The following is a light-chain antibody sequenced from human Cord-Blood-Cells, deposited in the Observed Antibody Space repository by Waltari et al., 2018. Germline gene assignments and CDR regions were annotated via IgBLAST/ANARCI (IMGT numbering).Light chain of an antibody. J-gene: IGKJ3*01. CDR3: QQSYSTPFT. CDR1: QSISSY. CDR2: AAS. Sequence: DIQMPQPPSSLSASVGDRVTITCRASQSISSYLNWYQQKPGKAPKLLIYAASSLQSGVPSRFSGSGSGTDFTRTISSLQPEDFATYYCQQSYSTPFTFGPGTKVDIK. V-gene: IGKV1-39*01.